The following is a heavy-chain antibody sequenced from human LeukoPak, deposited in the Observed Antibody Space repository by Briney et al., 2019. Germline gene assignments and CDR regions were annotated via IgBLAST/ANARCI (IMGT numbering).Heavy chain of an antibody. J-gene: IGHJ4*02. CDR2: ISGSGGSP. V-gene: IGHV3-23*01. D-gene: IGHD1-26*01. Sequence: PGGSLRLSCAASGFTFSSYAISWVRQAPGKGLEWVSGISGSGGSPYYADSVKGRFTISRDTSKNTVYLQMNSLRAEDTAIYYCAKDRSYSGSYYDGGPFDYWGQGTLVTVS. CDR3: AKDRSYSGSYYDGGPFDY. CDR1: GFTFSSYA.